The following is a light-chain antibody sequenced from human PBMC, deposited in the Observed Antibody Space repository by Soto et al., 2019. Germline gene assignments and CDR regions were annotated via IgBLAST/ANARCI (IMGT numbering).Light chain of an antibody. V-gene: IGKV3-15*01. Sequence: EIVMTQSPATLSVSPGERATLSCRVSQSLSTNLAWYQQKPGQAPRLLIYRASTRATGIPARFSGSGSGTEFTLTISSLQSEDFAVYYCHQYNNWPPWTFGPGTKVDIK. J-gene: IGKJ1*01. CDR2: RAS. CDR3: HQYNNWPPWT. CDR1: QSLSTN.